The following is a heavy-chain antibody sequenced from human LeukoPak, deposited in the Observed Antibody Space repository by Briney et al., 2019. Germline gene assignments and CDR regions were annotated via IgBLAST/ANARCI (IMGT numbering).Heavy chain of an antibody. CDR3: ARGPSHRYFDWLLLNNWFDP. D-gene: IGHD3-9*01. V-gene: IGHV1-2*02. Sequence: GASVKVSCKASGYTFTGYYMHWVRQAPGQGLECMGWINPNSGGTNYAQKFQGRVTMTRDTSISTAYMELSRLRSDDTAVYYCARGPSHRYFDWLLLNNWFDPWGQGTLVTVSS. J-gene: IGHJ5*02. CDR2: INPNSGGT. CDR1: GYTFTGYY.